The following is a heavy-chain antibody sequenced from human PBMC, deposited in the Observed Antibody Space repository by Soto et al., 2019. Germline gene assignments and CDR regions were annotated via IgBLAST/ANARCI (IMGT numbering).Heavy chain of an antibody. V-gene: IGHV3-23*01. CDR1: GFTFSSYA. CDR3: AKDRIAARLFDY. D-gene: IGHD6-6*01. CDR2: ISGSGGST. Sequence: EVQLLESGGGLVQPGGSLRLSCAASGFTFSSYAMSWVRQAPGKGLEWVSAISGSGGSTYYADSVKGRFTISRDNSKNPLYLQMNSLRAEDTAVYYCAKDRIAARLFDYWGQGTLVTVSS. J-gene: IGHJ4*02.